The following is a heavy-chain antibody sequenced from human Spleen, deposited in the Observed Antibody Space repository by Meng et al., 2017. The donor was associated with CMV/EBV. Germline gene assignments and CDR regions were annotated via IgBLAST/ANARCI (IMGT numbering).Heavy chain of an antibody. CDR3: ARDPEIFDIVVVPPWDYTMDV. D-gene: IGHD2-2*01. CDR2: ISYDGSNR. Sequence: GESLKISCAASGFTFSTYGMHWVRQAPGKGLEWVAVISYDGSNRYYADSVKGRFTISRDNSKNTLYLQMTSLRAEDTAVYYCARDPEIFDIVVVPPWDYTMDVWGQGTTVTVSS. CDR1: GFTFSTYG. V-gene: IGHV3-30-3*01. J-gene: IGHJ6*02.